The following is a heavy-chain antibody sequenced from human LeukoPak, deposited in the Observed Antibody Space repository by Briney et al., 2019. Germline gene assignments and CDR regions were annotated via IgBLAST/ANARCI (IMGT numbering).Heavy chain of an antibody. CDR1: GYGFTSYW. CDR2: IYPGDSDT. V-gene: IGHV5-51*01. CDR3: ARSGSGLYHFDY. Sequence: GESLKISCKGSGYGFTSYWTGWVRQMPGKGLELVGIIYPGDSDTRYSPSFQGQVTISADKSISTAYLQWSSLKAPDTAMYYCARSGSGLYHFDYWGQGTLVTVSS. D-gene: IGHD3-10*01. J-gene: IGHJ4*02.